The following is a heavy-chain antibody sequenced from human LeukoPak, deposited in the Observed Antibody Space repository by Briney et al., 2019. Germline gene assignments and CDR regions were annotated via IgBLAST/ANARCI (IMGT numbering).Heavy chain of an antibody. V-gene: IGHV3-53*01. CDR3: ARGASFSSTGALDI. CDR2: IYSGGNT. J-gene: IGHJ3*02. D-gene: IGHD2-2*01. CDR1: GFTVSSNY. Sequence: AGGSLRLSCAASGFTVSSNYMSWVRQAPGKGLEWVSAIYSGGNTYYADSVKGRFTISRDNSKNTLYLQMNSLRAEDTAVYYCARGASFSSTGALDIWGQGTMVTVSS.